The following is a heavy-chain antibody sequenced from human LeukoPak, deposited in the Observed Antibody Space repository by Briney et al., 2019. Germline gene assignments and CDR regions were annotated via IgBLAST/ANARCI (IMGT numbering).Heavy chain of an antibody. CDR1: GGSVSSGSYY. CDR2: IYYSGST. CDR3: ARGVSSGWRHYYYGMDV. V-gene: IGHV4-61*01. Sequence: KTSETLSLTCTVPGGSVSSGSYYWSWIRQPPGKGLEWIGYIYYSGSTNYNPSLKSRVTISVDTSKNQFSLKLSSVTAADTAVYYCARGVSSGWRHYYYGMDVWGQGTTVTVSS. J-gene: IGHJ6*02. D-gene: IGHD6-19*01.